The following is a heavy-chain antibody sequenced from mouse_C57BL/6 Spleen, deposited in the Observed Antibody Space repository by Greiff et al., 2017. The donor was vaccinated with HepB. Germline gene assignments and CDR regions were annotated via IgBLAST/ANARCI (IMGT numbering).Heavy chain of an antibody. J-gene: IGHJ3*01. CDR3: ARPNYGSSYPWFAY. Sequence: EVKLMDSGGGLVKPGGSLKLSCAASGFTFSDYGMHWVRQAPEKGLEWVAYISSGSSTIYYADTVKGRFTISRDNAKNTLFLQMTSLRSEDTAMYYCARPNYGSSYPWFAYWGQGTLVTVSA. CDR2: ISSGSSTI. V-gene: IGHV5-17*01. CDR1: GFTFSDYG. D-gene: IGHD1-1*01.